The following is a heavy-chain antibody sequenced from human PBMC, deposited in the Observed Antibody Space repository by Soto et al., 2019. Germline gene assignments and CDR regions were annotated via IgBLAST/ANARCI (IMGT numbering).Heavy chain of an antibody. CDR2: IIPLFGAP. V-gene: IGHV1-69*01. Sequence: QVQLVQSGAEVKKPGSSVKVSCKASGGIFKNYHFSWVRQAPGQGLEWMGGIIPLFGAPKYAQEFQERVTITADESTTTAYMELSSLRSEDTAIYYCARSTVGATHFDYWGQGTRVTVSS. CDR3: ARSTVGATHFDY. CDR1: GGIFKNYH. D-gene: IGHD1-26*01. J-gene: IGHJ4*02.